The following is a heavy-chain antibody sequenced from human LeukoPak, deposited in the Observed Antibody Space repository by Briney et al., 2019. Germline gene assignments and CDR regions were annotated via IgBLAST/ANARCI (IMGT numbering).Heavy chain of an antibody. CDR1: GGSISSYY. J-gene: IGHJ4*02. Sequence: SETLSLTCTVSGGSISSYYWSWIRQPPGKGLEWIGYIYYSGTTNYNPSLKSRVTISVDTSKNQFSLKLSSVTAADTAVYYCARGVYIAAAQYAYWGQGTLITVSS. D-gene: IGHD6-13*01. CDR2: IYYSGTT. CDR3: ARGVYIAAAQYAY. V-gene: IGHV4-59*01.